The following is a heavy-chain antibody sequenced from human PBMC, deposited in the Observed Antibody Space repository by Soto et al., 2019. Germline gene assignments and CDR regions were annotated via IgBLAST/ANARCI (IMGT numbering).Heavy chain of an antibody. Sequence: QVQLVESGGDVVQPGGSLRLSCAGSGFTFTNYGMHWVRQAPGKGLEWVALTSYDGRNKYYADSVKGRFTISRDNSKNTMYLQMHSLRAEYTAVYYCAKESLPTHCGGGSCYLGGWGYWGQGTLVTVSS. D-gene: IGHD2-15*01. CDR1: GFTFTNYG. J-gene: IGHJ4*01. CDR3: AKESLPTHCGGGSCYLGGWGY. V-gene: IGHV3-30*18. CDR2: TSYDGRNK.